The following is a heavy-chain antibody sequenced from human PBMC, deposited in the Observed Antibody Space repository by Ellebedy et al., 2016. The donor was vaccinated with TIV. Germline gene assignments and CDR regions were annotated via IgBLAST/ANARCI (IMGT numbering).Heavy chain of an antibody. CDR1: GYTLTDDY. J-gene: IGHJ4*02. Sequence: ASVKVSCKASGYTLTDDYVHWVRQAPRLGLEWMGCIDPRSGGTEYEQKFRGRVTMTSDSFLNTGYMQLTRLGSDDTAVYYCARLSGSPRGYWGQGTLVTVSS. CDR2: IDPRSGGT. CDR3: ARLSGSPRGY. V-gene: IGHV1-2*02. D-gene: IGHD3-10*01.